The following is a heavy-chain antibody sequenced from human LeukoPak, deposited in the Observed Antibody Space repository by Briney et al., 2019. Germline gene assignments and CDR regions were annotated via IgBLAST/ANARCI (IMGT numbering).Heavy chain of an antibody. J-gene: IGHJ4*02. D-gene: IGHD2-15*01. CDR2: IYYSGST. CDR3: ARSDIVVALSVFDY. CDR1: GGSISSYY. Sequence: SETLSLTCTVSGGSISSYYWSWIRQPPGKGLEWIGYIYYSGSTNYNPSLKSRVTISVDTSKNQFSLKLSSVTAADTAVYYCARSDIVVALSVFDYWGQGALVTVSS. V-gene: IGHV4-59*08.